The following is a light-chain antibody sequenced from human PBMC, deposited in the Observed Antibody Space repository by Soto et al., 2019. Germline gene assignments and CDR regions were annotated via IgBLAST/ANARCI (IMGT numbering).Light chain of an antibody. J-gene: IGLJ2*01. Sequence: QSALTQPASVSGSPGQSITISCTGTSSDVGGYNYVSWYQQHPGKAPKLIIYEVSNRPSGVANRFSGSKSGNTASLTISGLQAEDEADYYCKSYTSISTLVFGGGTKLTVL. V-gene: IGLV2-14*01. CDR2: EVS. CDR3: KSYTSISTLV. CDR1: SSDVGGYNY.